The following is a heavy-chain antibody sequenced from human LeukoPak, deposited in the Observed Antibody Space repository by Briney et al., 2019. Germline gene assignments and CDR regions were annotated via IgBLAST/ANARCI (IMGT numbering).Heavy chain of an antibody. J-gene: IGHJ6*04. CDR3: ARDLTGTTSMDV. D-gene: IGHD1-20*01. Sequence: LETLSLTCTVSGGSISSYYWSWIRQPPGKGLEWIGYIYYSGSTNYNPSLKSRVTISVDTSKNQFSLKLSSVTAADTAVYYCARDLTGTTSMDVWGKGTTVTISS. CDR1: GGSISSYY. V-gene: IGHV4-59*01. CDR2: IYYSGST.